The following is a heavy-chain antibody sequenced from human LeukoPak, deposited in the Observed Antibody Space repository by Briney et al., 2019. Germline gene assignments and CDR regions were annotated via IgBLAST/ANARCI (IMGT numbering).Heavy chain of an antibody. J-gene: IGHJ4*02. Sequence: GASVKVSCKASGYTFTSHDINSVRQATGQGLEWMGWMNPNSGNTGYAQKFQGRVTMTRNTSISTAYMELSSLRSEDTAVYYCARALTMVRGVIIGYWGQGSLVTVSS. CDR3: ARALTMVRGVIIGY. D-gene: IGHD3-10*01. CDR1: GYTFTSHD. CDR2: MNPNSGNT. V-gene: IGHV1-8*01.